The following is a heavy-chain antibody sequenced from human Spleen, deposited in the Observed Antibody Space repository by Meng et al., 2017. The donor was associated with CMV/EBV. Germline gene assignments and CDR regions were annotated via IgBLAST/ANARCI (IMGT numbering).Heavy chain of an antibody. Sequence: SVKVSCKASGDTFTNNAISWVRQAPGQGLEWMGGIIPILGIAKYAQKFQGRVTITRNTSISTAYMELSSLRSEDTAVYYCARSGLSSSSPLDYWGQGTLVTVSS. V-gene: IGHV1-69*10. CDR1: GDTFTNNA. J-gene: IGHJ4*02. D-gene: IGHD6-6*01. CDR3: ARSGLSSSSPLDY. CDR2: IIPILGIA.